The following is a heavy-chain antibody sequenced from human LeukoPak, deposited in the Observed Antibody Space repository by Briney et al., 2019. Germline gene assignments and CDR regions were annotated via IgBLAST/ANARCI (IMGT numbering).Heavy chain of an antibody. Sequence: PGGSLRLSCAASGFTFSTYWMSWVRQAPGKGLEWVANIKQDGSEKYYVDSVKGRFTISREKAKNSLYLQMNRLRAEDTAMYYCARDSAGNDYWGQGTLVTVSS. CDR2: IKQDGSEK. J-gene: IGHJ4*02. V-gene: IGHV3-7*01. D-gene: IGHD6-13*01. CDR1: GFTFSTYW. CDR3: ARDSAGNDY.